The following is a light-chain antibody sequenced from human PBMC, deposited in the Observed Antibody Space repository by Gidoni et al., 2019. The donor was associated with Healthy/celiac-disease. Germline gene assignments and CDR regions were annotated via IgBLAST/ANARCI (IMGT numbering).Light chain of an antibody. CDR1: SSDVGGYNY. Sequence: QSALTQPRSVSGSPGQSVTISCTGTSSDVGGYNYVSWYQQHPGKAPKLMIYDVSKRPSGVPDRFSGSKAGKTASLNISGLQAEDEADYYCCSNAGSYLWVFGGGNKLTVL. J-gene: IGLJ3*02. V-gene: IGLV2-11*01. CDR2: DVS. CDR3: CSNAGSYLWV.